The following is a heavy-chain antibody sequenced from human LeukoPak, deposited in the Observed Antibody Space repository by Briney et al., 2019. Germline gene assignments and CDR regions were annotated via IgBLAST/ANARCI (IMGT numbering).Heavy chain of an antibody. CDR2: MNPNSGNT. J-gene: IGHJ4*02. V-gene: IGHV1-8*03. CDR3: ARRPMVRGVRLFDY. D-gene: IGHD3-10*01. CDR1: GYTFTSYD. Sequence: ASVKVSCKASGYTFTSYDINWVRQATGQGLEWMGWMNPNSGNTGYAQKFQGRVTITRNTSISTAYMELSSLRSEDTAVYYCARRPMVRGVRLFDYWGQGTLVTVSS.